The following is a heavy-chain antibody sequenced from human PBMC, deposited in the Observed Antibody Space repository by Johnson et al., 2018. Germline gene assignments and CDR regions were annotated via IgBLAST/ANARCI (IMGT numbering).Heavy chain of an antibody. V-gene: IGHV1-69*04. CDR1: GGTFSSYT. D-gene: IGHD3-10*01. CDR2: IIPILGIA. CDR3: ARVLRRGEAFDI. J-gene: IGHJ3*02. Sequence: VQSGAEVKKPGSSVKVSCKASGGTFSSYTISWVRQAPGQGLEWMGRIIPILGIANYAQKFQGRVTITADKSTRTAYKERSSLRPEDTAVYYFARVLRRGEAFDIWGQGTMVTVSS.